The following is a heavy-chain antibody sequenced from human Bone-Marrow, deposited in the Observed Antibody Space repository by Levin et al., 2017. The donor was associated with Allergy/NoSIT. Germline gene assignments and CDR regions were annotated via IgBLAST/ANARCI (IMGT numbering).Heavy chain of an antibody. D-gene: IGHD1-26*01. CDR3: ARDNSEWEQVDYYFDY. V-gene: IGHV3-33*01. CDR2: IWFDGSNQ. CDR1: GFNVNIFG. Sequence: GESLKISCAVSGFNVNIFGMHWIRQVPGKGLEWVAVIWFDGSNQFYADSVKGRFTISRDNSKDTVFLQMNRLRAEDTGVYYCARDNSEWEQVDYYFDYWGQGTPVTVSS. J-gene: IGHJ4*02.